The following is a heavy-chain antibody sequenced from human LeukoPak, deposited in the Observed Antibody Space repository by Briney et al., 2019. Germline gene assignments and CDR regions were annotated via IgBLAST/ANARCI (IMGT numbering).Heavy chain of an antibody. Sequence: GSLRLSCAASGFIFSSYWMTWIRQPPGKGLEWIGEINHSGSTNYNPSLKSRVTISVDTSKNQFSLKLSSVTAADTAVYYCAKLRWYLFDYWGQGTLVTVSS. V-gene: IGHV4-34*08. CDR1: GFIFSSYW. D-gene: IGHD4-23*01. J-gene: IGHJ4*02. CDR2: INHSGST. CDR3: AKLRWYLFDY.